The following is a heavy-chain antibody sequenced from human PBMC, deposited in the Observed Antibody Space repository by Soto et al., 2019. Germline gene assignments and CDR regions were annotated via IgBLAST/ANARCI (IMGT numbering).Heavy chain of an antibody. V-gene: IGHV1-69*02. D-gene: IGHD6-19*01. J-gene: IGHJ6*02. CDR1: GGTFSSYT. CDR2: IIPTLGIA. CDR3: AEVAGTDYYYGMDV. Sequence: QVQLVQSGAEVKKPGSSVKVSCKASGGTFSSYTISWVRQAPGQGLEWMGRIIPTLGIANYAQKFQGRVTITADKSTSTAYMELSSLGSEDTGVYYCAEVAGTDYYYGMDVWGQGTTVTVSS.